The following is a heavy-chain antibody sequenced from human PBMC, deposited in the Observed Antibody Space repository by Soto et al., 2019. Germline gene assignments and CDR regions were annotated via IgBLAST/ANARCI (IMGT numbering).Heavy chain of an antibody. D-gene: IGHD3-10*01. CDR1: GYPFSKYG. V-gene: IGHV1-18*04. J-gene: IGHJ5*02. Sequence: QLQLVQSGAEVERPGASVRVSCKAYGYPFSKYGISWIRQAPGQGLEWRGWIKPDNGDTNYAQKVQGRVTMTTDTSSITAYMELRSLRADDTALYSCAPASDSGFDPWGQGTLVSVSS. CDR2: IKPDNGDT. CDR3: APASDSGFDP.